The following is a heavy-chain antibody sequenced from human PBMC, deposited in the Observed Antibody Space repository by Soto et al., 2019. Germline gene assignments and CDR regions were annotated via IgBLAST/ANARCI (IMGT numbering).Heavy chain of an antibody. CDR3: ARELRIAVAGLYFDY. D-gene: IGHD6-19*01. J-gene: IGHJ4*02. Sequence: KVSCKASGGTFSSYAISWVRQAPGQGLEWMGGIIPIFGTASYAQKFQGRVTITADKSTSTAYMELSSLRSEDTAVYYCARELRIAVAGLYFDYWGQGTLVTVSS. V-gene: IGHV1-69*06. CDR1: GGTFSSYA. CDR2: IIPIFGTA.